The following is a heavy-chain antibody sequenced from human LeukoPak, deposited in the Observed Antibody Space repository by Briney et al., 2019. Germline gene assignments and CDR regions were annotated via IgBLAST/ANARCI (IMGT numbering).Heavy chain of an antibody. CDR2: IYTSGST. Sequence: SETLSLTCTVSGDSISSYYWSWIRQPPGKGLEWIGCIYTSGSTNYNPSLKSRVAISIDTSNNQFSLKLTSVTAADTAVYYCARHLSSSPYLNWFDPWGQGTLVTVSS. CDR1: GDSISSYY. D-gene: IGHD6-13*01. CDR3: ARHLSSSPYLNWFDP. V-gene: IGHV4-4*09. J-gene: IGHJ5*02.